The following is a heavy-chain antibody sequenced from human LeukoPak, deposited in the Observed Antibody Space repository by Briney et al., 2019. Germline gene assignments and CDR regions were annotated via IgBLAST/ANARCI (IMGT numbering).Heavy chain of an antibody. CDR3: AGGNSIDFDY. Sequence: PWGSLRLSCAASGFNFDDYGMSWVRQAPGKGLEWVAFIRYDGSNKYYADSVKGRFTISRDNSKSTLYLQMNSLRAEDTAVYYCAGGNSIDFDYWGQGTLVTVSS. CDR1: GFNFDDYG. CDR2: IRYDGSNK. J-gene: IGHJ4*02. D-gene: IGHD4-23*01. V-gene: IGHV3-30*02.